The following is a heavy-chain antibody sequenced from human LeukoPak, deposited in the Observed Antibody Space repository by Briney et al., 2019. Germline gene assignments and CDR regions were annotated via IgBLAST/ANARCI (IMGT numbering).Heavy chain of an antibody. Sequence: GGSLRLSCAASGLPFSTSGMHWVRQAPGKGLEWVADIWYDGSYKYYADSVQGRFIIPRDNSINMVYLEMNSLRAEDTAVYYCARDKGTRSLDHWGQGTLVTVSS. CDR1: GLPFSTSG. CDR3: ARDKGTRSLDH. D-gene: IGHD1-14*01. J-gene: IGHJ4*02. CDR2: IWYDGSYK. V-gene: IGHV3-33*01.